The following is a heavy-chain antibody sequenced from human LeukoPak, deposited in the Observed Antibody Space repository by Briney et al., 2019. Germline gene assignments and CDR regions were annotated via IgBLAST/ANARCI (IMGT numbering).Heavy chain of an antibody. D-gene: IGHD6-6*01. CDR1: GDSINNYY. Sequence: PSETLSLTCTVSGDSINNYYWTWIRQPPGKGLEWIGYIYYSGSTNYNPSLKSRVTISVDTSKNQFSLKLSSVTAADTAVYYCARGRSSSSEGYYYYYYMDVWGKGTTVTVSS. J-gene: IGHJ6*03. CDR2: IYYSGST. CDR3: ARGRSSSSEGYYYYYYMDV. V-gene: IGHV4-59*01.